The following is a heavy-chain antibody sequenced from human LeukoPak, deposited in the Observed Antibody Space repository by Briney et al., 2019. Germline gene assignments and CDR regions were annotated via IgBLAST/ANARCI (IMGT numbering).Heavy chain of an antibody. V-gene: IGHV3-7*01. CDR1: GFAFSSHW. CDR2: IKPDGSEK. CDR3: VRDKVDNAYTGSLFDY. Sequence: GGSLRLSCGTSGFAFSSHWMSWVRQAPGKGLEWVAIIKPDGSEKHYVDSVKGRFTISRDNAKNSVYLQMNSLRAEDTAVYYCVRDKVDNAYTGSLFDYWGQGTLVTVSS. D-gene: IGHD5-24*01. J-gene: IGHJ4*02.